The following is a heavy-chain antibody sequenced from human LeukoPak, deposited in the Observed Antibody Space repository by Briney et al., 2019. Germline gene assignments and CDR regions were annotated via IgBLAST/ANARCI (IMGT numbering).Heavy chain of an antibody. V-gene: IGHV1-2*02. J-gene: IGHJ4*02. Sequence: ASVKVSCKASGYTFTGYYMHWVRQAPGQGLEWMGWINPNSGGTNYAQKFQGRVTMTRDTSISTAYMELSRLGSDDTAVYYCARSSQPGYYYDSSGYLYWGQGTQVTVSS. CDR3: ARSSQPGYYYDSSGYLY. CDR2: INPNSGGT. CDR1: GYTFTGYY. D-gene: IGHD3-22*01.